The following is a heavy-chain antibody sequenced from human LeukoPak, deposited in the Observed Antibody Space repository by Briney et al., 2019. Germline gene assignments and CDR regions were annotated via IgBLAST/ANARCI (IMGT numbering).Heavy chain of an antibody. CDR1: GFTFNTYS. Sequence: PGGSLRLSCVASGFTFNTYSMIWVRQAPGRGLEWISYITSSSLTINHADSVKGRFTISRDNAKNSLYLQMNNLTAEDTAVYYCAGDNGWYYFDYWGQGALVTVSS. D-gene: IGHD6-19*01. CDR2: ITSSSLTI. CDR3: AGDNGWYYFDY. V-gene: IGHV3-48*01. J-gene: IGHJ4*02.